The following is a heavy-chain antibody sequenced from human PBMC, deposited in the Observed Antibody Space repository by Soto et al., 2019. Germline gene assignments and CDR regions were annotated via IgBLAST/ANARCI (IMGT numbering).Heavy chain of an antibody. CDR1: GGSISTGDSY. V-gene: IGHV4-30-4*01. CDR2: IYYRGRR. D-gene: IGHD3-16*01. J-gene: IGHJ6*02. Sequence: QVQLQESGPGLVKPSQTLSITCTVSGGSISTGDSYWSWIRQSPGKGLEWIGYIYYRGRRYYNPSLESRVTISVDTSKNQFSLKLNSVTAADTAVYYCAREGAASYSYYCGTDVWGQGTTVTVSS. CDR3: AREGAASYSYYCGTDV.